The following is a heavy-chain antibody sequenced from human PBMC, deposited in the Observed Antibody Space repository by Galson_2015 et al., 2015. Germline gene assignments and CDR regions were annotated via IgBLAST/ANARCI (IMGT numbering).Heavy chain of an antibody. CDR2: IRSKAYGGTT. D-gene: IGHD4-17*01. CDR3: TRLGLSYVDYVPPGY. CDR1: GFTFGDYA. V-gene: IGHV3-49*03. J-gene: IGHJ4*02. Sequence: SLSLCCAASGFTFGDYAMSWFRQAPGKGLEWVGFIRSKAYGGTTQYAASVKGRFTISRDDPKRLAYLQMNSLKTEDTAVYYCTRLGLSYVDYVPPGYWGQGTLVTVSS.